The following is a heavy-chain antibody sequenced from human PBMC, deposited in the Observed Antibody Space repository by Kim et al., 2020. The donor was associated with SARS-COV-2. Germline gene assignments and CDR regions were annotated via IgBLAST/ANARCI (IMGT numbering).Heavy chain of an antibody. D-gene: IGHD1-7*01. Sequence: GGSLRLSCVASGFTFRTNWMSWVRQAPGKGLEWVAKIKEDGSERYYVNSVEGRFTISRDNAKNSLYLQMNSLSAEDTAVYYCARDWKYSLDYWGQGTLVTVSS. CDR2: IKEDGSER. CDR3: ARDWKYSLDY. CDR1: GFTFRTNW. V-gene: IGHV3-7*01. J-gene: IGHJ4*02.